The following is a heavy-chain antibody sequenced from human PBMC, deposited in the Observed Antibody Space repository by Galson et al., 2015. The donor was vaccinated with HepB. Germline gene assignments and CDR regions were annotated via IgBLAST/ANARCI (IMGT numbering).Heavy chain of an antibody. V-gene: IGHV4-59*01. D-gene: IGHD6-6*01. Sequence: QVQLQESGPGLVKPSETLSLTCTVSGGSISSYYWSWIRQPPGKGLEWIGYIYYSGSTNYNPSLKSRVTISVDTSKNQFSLKLSSVTAADTAVYYCASGRDTPTSSSSGRKGTVHYYYGMDVWGQGTTVTVSS. CDR1: GGSISSYY. CDR2: IYYSGST. J-gene: IGHJ6*02. CDR3: ASGRDTPTSSSSGRKGTVHYYYGMDV.